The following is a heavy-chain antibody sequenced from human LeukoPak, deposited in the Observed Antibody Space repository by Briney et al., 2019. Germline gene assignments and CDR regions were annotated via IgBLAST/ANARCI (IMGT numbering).Heavy chain of an antibody. D-gene: IGHD3-10*01. CDR2: VESKADGGTA. CDR1: GFTFINTW. J-gene: IGHJ4*02. Sequence: GGSLRLSCAASGFTFINTWMNWVRQAPGKGLEWVGRVESKADGGTADYAAPVKGGFTISRDDSKNTLYLQMNSLKTEDTAMYFCTKAAFYYTSGSLDYWGQGTLVTVSS. CDR3: TKAAFYYTSGSLDY. V-gene: IGHV3-15*07.